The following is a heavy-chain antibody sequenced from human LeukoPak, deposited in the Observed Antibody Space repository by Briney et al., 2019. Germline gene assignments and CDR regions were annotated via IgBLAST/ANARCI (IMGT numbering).Heavy chain of an antibody. Sequence: GGSLRLSCAAPGFTFSSYSMNWVRQAPGKGLEWVSSISSSSSYIYYADSVKGRFTISRDNAKNSLYLQMNSLRAEDTAVYYCARSFLSIAAAATDYWGQGTLATVSS. J-gene: IGHJ4*02. CDR2: ISSSSSYI. CDR1: GFTFSSYS. CDR3: ARSFLSIAAAATDY. D-gene: IGHD6-13*01. V-gene: IGHV3-21*01.